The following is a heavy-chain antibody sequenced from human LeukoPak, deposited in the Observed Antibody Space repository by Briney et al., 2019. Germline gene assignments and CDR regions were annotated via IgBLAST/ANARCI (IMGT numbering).Heavy chain of an antibody. D-gene: IGHD3/OR15-3a*01. CDR2: IHPSGTT. J-gene: IGHJ4*02. CDR3: ARDAGYDFWTGYPFGY. V-gene: IGHV4-38-2*02. CDR1: GYTISSGNY. Sequence: SETLSLTCTVSGYTISSGNYWGWIRQPPGKGLEWIGSIHPSGTTYYTPSLKSRVTVSVDTSKNQFSLNLSAVTAADTAVYYCARDAGYDFWTGYPFGYWGQGTLVIVSS.